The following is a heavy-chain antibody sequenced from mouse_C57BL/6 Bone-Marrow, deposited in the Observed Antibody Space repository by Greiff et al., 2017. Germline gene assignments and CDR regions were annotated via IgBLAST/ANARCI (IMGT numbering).Heavy chain of an antibody. CDR1: GFNIKNTH. Sequence: EVKLMEYVAELVRPGASVKLSCTASGFNIKNTHMHWVKQRPEQGLEWIGRIDPANGNTKYAPKFQGKATITADTSSNTAYLQLSSLTSEDTAIYYCARGYFYYWGQGTTLTVSS. V-gene: IGHV14-3*01. CDR2: IDPANGNT. CDR3: ARGYFYY. J-gene: IGHJ2*01.